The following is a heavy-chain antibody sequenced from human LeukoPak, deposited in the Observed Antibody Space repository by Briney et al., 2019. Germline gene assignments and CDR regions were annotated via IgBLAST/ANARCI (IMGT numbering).Heavy chain of an antibody. CDR2: IYYSGST. V-gene: IGHV4-39*07. Sequence: SETLSLTCTVSGGSISSYYWGWIRQPPGKGLEWIGSIYYSGSTYYNPSLKSRVTISVDTSKNQFSLNLNSVTAADTAVYYCARESVSWSDFDYWGQGTLVTVSS. CDR1: GGSISSYY. D-gene: IGHD6-13*01. CDR3: ARESVSWSDFDY. J-gene: IGHJ4*02.